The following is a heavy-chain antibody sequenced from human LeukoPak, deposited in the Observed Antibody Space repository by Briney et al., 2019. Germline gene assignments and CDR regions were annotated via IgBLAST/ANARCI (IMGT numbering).Heavy chain of an antibody. V-gene: IGHV4-31*03. CDR3: ARMDSSTRTFDY. D-gene: IGHD2-2*01. CDR1: GGSISRSGYY. CDR2: IYYSGST. J-gene: IGHJ4*02. Sequence: PSQTLSLTCTVSGGSISRSGYYWSWIRQHPGKGLEWIGYIYYSGSTYYNPSLKSRVTISVDTSKNQFSLKLSSVTAADTAVYYCARMDSSTRTFDYWGQGTLVTVSS.